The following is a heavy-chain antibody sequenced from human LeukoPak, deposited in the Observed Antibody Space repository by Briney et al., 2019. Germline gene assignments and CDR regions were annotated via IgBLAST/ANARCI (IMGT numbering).Heavy chain of an antibody. Sequence: PRGSLRLSCTASGFTFSSSTMNWVRQAPGKGLEWVSSIGRTSLDKYYINSVRGRFTISRDNDKNSLFLQMNSLRAEDTSVYYCVRGDSRDYWGQGTQVTVPS. CDR2: IGRTSLDK. D-gene: IGHD6-13*01. CDR1: GFTFSSST. CDR3: VRGDSRDY. J-gene: IGHJ4*02. V-gene: IGHV3-21*01.